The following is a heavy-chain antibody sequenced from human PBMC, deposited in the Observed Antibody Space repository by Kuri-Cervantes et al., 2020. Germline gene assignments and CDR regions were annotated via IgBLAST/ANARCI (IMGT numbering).Heavy chain of an antibody. V-gene: IGHV3-72*01. Sequence: GESLKISCEVSGFIFSDHDMDWVRQAPGKGLEWVGRGRKKSDRYTTENAASVKGRFTISRDDSKNSLYLQMNSLKTEDTAVYYCGRSAITVAGIDAFDIWGQGTMVT. D-gene: IGHD6-13*01. CDR1: GFIFSDHD. CDR2: GRKKSDRYTT. J-gene: IGHJ3*02. CDR3: GRSAITVAGIDAFDI.